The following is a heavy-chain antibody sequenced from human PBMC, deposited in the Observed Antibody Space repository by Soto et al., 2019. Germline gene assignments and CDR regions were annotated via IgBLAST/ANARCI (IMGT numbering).Heavy chain of an antibody. CDR3: TRGSGYSDAFDI. D-gene: IGHD2-15*01. CDR1: GYTFTGYY. J-gene: IGHJ3*02. V-gene: IGHV1-2*02. CDR2: INPNSGGT. Sequence: ASVKVSCKASGYTFTGYYMPWVRQAPGQGLEWMGWINPNSGGTNYAQKFQGRVTMTRDTSISTAYMELSRLRSDDTAVYYCTRGSGYSDAFDIGGQGTMVTVSS.